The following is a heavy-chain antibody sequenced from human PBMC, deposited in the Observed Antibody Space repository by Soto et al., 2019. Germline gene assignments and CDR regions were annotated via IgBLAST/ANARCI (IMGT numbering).Heavy chain of an antibody. Sequence: QVQLVESGGGVVQPGRSLSLSCAASGFTFSSYGIHWVRQAPGKGLEWVAVIWYDGSNKYYADSVKGRFTISRDNSKNTLYLQMNSLRAEDTAVYYCAREVLVRGIKYRGMDVWGQGTTVTVSS. J-gene: IGHJ6*02. CDR3: AREVLVRGIKYRGMDV. CDR2: IWYDGSNK. CDR1: GFTFSSYG. V-gene: IGHV3-33*01. D-gene: IGHD3-10*01.